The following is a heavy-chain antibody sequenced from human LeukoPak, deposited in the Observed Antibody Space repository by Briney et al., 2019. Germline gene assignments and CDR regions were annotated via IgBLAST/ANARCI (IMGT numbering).Heavy chain of an antibody. V-gene: IGHV5-51*01. CDR2: INPGDPDT. J-gene: IGHJ4*02. CDR3: GXXXXXXXXXDY. CDR1: W. Sequence: WIGWVRQMPGKXLEXMGIINPGDPDTIXSPSFRGQVTISADKSISTAYLQWSSLKASDTAMYYCGXXXXXXXXXDYWGQXTXVTVSS.